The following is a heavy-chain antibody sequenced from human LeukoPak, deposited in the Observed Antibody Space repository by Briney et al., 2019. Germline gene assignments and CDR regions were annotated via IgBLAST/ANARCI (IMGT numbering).Heavy chain of an antibody. CDR3: ARHETGPYFDY. V-gene: IGHV5-51*01. J-gene: IGHJ4*02. CDR1: GYSFTSYW. D-gene: IGHD1-1*01. Sequence: GESLKISCKGSGYSFTSYWIGWVRQMPGKGLECMGIIYPGDSDTRYSPCFQGQVTISADKPLRTAYLQWSRLKASDTAIYYCARHETGPYFDYWGQGTLVTVSS. CDR2: IYPGDSDT.